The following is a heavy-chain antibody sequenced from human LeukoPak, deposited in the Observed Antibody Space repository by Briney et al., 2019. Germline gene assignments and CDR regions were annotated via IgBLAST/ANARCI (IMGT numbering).Heavy chain of an antibody. CDR2: ITTSGTYI. CDR3: ARVGYSRSWHSGSAFDI. V-gene: IGHV3-21*01. CDR1: GFTFNNYN. Sequence: GGSLRLSCATSGFTFNNYNMNWVRQAPGRALEWVSSITTSGTYIFYADSVKGRFTISRDNAKNSLYLQMNSLRVEDTAVYYCARVGYSRSWHSGSAFDIWGQGTVVTVSS. J-gene: IGHJ3*02. D-gene: IGHD6-13*01.